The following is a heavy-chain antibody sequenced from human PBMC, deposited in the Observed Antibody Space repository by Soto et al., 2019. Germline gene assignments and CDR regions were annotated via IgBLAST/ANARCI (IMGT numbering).Heavy chain of an antibody. CDR2: ISGGSTYI. CDR3: ASPYDSSVI. D-gene: IGHD3-22*01. CDR1: GFTFSSYY. Sequence: PGGSLRLSCAASGFTFSSYYMHWVRQAPGKGLEWVASISGGSTYISYGDSVKGRFTISRDNAKNSVHLQMNTLRVEDTAVYYCASPYDSSVIWGQGTLVTVSS. V-gene: IGHV3-21*01. J-gene: IGHJ4*02.